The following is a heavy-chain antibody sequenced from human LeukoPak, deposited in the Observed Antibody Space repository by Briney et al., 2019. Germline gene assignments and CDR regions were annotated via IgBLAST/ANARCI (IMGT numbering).Heavy chain of an antibody. Sequence: VASVTVSFTASGYTFTIYAIHWVRQAPGQRLEWMGWINAGDGNTKYSQKSQGRVTITRDTSASTAYMELSSLRSEDTAVYYCARIMGYCSTTSCPPDYWGQGTLVTVSS. V-gene: IGHV1-3*01. D-gene: IGHD2-2*01. CDR1: GYTFTIYA. CDR2: INAGDGNT. CDR3: ARIMGYCSTTSCPPDY. J-gene: IGHJ4*02.